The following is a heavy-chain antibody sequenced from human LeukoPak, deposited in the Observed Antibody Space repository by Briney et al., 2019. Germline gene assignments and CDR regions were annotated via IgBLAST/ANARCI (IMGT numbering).Heavy chain of an antibody. Sequence: ASVKVSCKSSGYTFIHYQMHWVRRAPGQGPEWVGWINPKTGATHYAQKFLGRVTMTTDTSITTAYMELSSLRSDDTAVYYCARGEVLVAVQRGPFDYWGQGTLVSASS. J-gene: IGHJ4*02. CDR3: ARGEVLVAVQRGPFDY. V-gene: IGHV1-2*02. CDR1: GYTFIHYQ. D-gene: IGHD2-15*01. CDR2: INPKTGAT.